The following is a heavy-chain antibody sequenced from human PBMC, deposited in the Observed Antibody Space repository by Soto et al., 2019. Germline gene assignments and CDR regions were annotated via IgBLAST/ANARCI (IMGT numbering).Heavy chain of an antibody. Sequence: QVQLQESGPGLVKPSETLSLTCTVSGGSISSYYWSWIRQPPGKGLEWIGYIYYSGSTNYNPSLKNRVTMSVETSKNQFSLKLSSVTAADTAVYYCGRFRQYYDILTGYSYYFDYWGQGTLVTVSS. CDR2: IYYSGST. V-gene: IGHV4-59*01. D-gene: IGHD3-9*01. CDR1: GGSISSYY. J-gene: IGHJ4*02. CDR3: GRFRQYYDILTGYSYYFDY.